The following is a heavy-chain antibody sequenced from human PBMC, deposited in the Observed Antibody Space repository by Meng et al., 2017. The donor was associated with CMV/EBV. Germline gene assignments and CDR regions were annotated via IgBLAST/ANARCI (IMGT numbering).Heavy chain of an antibody. V-gene: IGHV1-2*02. D-gene: IGHD2-2*01. Sequence: ASVKVSCKASGYTFTGYYMHWVRQAPGQGLEWMGWINPNSGGTNYAQKFQGRVTMTRDTSISTAYMELSRLRSDDTAVYYCAIVEDIVVVPAALWGQGTLVTVSS. CDR3: AIVEDIVVVPAAL. J-gene: IGHJ4*02. CDR2: INPNSGGT. CDR1: GYTFTGYY.